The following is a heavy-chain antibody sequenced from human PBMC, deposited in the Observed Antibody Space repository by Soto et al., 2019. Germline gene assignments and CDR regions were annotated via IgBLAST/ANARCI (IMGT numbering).Heavy chain of an antibody. V-gene: IGHV4-59*12. CDR1: GGSISYYY. J-gene: IGHJ5*02. Sequence: PSETLSLTCTVSGGSISYYYWSWIRQSPEKGLEWIGYIYHSGSTYYNPSLKSRVTISVDTSKNQFSLKLSSVTAADTAVYYCARSVDPWGQGTLVTVSS. CDR3: ARSVDP. CDR2: IYHSGST.